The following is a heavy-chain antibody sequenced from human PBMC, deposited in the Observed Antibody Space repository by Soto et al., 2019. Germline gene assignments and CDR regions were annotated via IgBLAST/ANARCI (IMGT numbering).Heavy chain of an antibody. D-gene: IGHD3-9*01. CDR2: INPSGGST. CDR1: GYTFTSCY. CDR3: ARGGDGTDIFTKYYFDY. J-gene: IGHJ4*02. Sequence: GASVKVSCKASGYTFTSCYMHWVRQAPGQGLEWMGIINPSGGSTSYAQKFQGRVTMTRDTSTSTVYMELSSLRSEDTAVYYCARGGDGTDIFTKYYFDYWGQGTLVTVSS. V-gene: IGHV1-46*01.